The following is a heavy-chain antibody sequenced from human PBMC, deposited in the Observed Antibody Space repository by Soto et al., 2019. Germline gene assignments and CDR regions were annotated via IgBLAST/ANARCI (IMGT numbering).Heavy chain of an antibody. CDR3: AREGALLFGGNPDYYDDLAV. D-gene: IGHD2-15*01. Sequence: SETLSLTCRLSGGSFSPNYWGWFRQSPGKGLEWVGYIYYGGTTDYNPSLKSRVAISLDTSENQFSLRLSSVTAADTAVYYCAREGALLFGGNPDYYDDLAVWGQGTTVTV. CDR1: GGSFSPNY. CDR2: IYYGGTT. V-gene: IGHV4-59*12. J-gene: IGHJ6*02.